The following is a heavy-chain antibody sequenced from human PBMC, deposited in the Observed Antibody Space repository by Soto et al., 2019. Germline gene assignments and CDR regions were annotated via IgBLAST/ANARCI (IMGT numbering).Heavy chain of an antibody. Sequence: ASVKVSCKASGYTFTSYGISWVRQAPGQGLEWMGWISAYNGNTNYAQKLQGRVTMTTDTSTSTAYMELRSLRSDDTAVYYCAREGDCDFWSGYSITPYNWFDPWGQGTLVTVSS. J-gene: IGHJ5*02. D-gene: IGHD3-3*01. V-gene: IGHV1-18*01. CDR1: GYTFTSYG. CDR3: AREGDCDFWSGYSITPYNWFDP. CDR2: ISAYNGNT.